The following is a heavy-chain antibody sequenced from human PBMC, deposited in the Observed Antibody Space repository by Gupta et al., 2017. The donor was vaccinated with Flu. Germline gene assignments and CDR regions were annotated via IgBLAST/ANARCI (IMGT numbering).Heavy chain of an antibody. CDR2: ISSSAVT. Sequence: EVQLVESGGGLVQPGGSLRLSCAASGFTFSSYDLSWVRLAPGKGLEWVSYISSSAVTYYTDSVKGRFTISRDNAKNSVYLQMNSLRAEDTAFYYCARGHWDSWGQGTLVTVSS. CDR3: ARGHWDS. CDR1: GFTFSSYD. V-gene: IGHV3-48*03. J-gene: IGHJ4*02.